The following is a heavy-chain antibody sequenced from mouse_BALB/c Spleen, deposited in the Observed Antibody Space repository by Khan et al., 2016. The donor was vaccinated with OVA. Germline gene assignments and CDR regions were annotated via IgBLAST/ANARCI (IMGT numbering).Heavy chain of an antibody. CDR2: ISYSGST. V-gene: IGHV3-2*02. Sequence: EVQLQESGPGLVKPSQSLSLTCTVTGYSITSGYGWNWIRQFPGNKLVWMGYISYSGSTNYNPSLKRLISITRDTSKNQCFLQLNSVTTEDTATYYCDRTARIKYWGQGTTLTVSS. CDR1: GYSITSGYG. CDR3: DRTARIKY. J-gene: IGHJ2*01. D-gene: IGHD1-2*01.